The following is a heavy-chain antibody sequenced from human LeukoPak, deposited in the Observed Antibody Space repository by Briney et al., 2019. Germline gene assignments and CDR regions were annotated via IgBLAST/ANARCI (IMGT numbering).Heavy chain of an antibody. CDR1: GFGFSSYW. CDR3: ARDRVWTVPY. CDR2: INQDGSEK. J-gene: IGHJ4*02. Sequence: GGSLRLSCAASGFGFSSYWMTWVRQAPGKGLEWVANINQDGSEKYYEDSMKGRFTISRDNAKNSLHLQMNSLRAEDTAVYYCARDRVWTVPYWGQGTLVTVSS. V-gene: IGHV3-7*01. D-gene: IGHD6-13*01.